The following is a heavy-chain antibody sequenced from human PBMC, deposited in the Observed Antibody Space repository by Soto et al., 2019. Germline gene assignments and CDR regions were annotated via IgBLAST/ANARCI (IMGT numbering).Heavy chain of an antibody. J-gene: IGHJ6*02. CDR1: GGTFSSYA. D-gene: IGHD4-17*01. CDR2: IIPIFGTA. Sequence: SVKVSCKASGGTFSSYAISWVRQAPGQGLEWMGGIIPIFGTANYAQKFQGRVTITADESTSTAYMELSSLRSEDTAVYYCARDLSHYGVTYYYYGMDVWGQGTTVTVSS. CDR3: ARDLSHYGVTYYYYGMDV. V-gene: IGHV1-69*13.